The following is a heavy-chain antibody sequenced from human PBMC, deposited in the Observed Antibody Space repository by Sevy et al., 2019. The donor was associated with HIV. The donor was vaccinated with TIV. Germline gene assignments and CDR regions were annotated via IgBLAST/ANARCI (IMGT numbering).Heavy chain of an antibody. CDR2: INHSGST. CDR3: ASIYGDYGDY. D-gene: IGHD4-17*01. Sequence: SETLSLTCAVYGGSFSGYYWSWIRQPPGKGLEWIGEINHSGSTNYNPSLKSRVTISVDTSKNQFSLKLSSVTAADTAVYYCASIYGDYGDYWGHGTLVTVSS. J-gene: IGHJ4*01. CDR1: GGSFSGYY. V-gene: IGHV4-34*01.